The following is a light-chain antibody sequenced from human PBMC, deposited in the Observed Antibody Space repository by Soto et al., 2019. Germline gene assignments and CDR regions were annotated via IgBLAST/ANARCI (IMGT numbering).Light chain of an antibody. V-gene: IGKV3-20*01. CDR1: QSVSNNY. CDR3: QQDGSSPYT. J-gene: IGKJ2*01. Sequence: EIVLTQSPGTLSLSPGERATLSCRASQSVSNNYLAWYQQKPGQAPRLLIYGASSRATGIPDSFSGGGSGTDFTLTISRLEPEDFAVYYCQQDGSSPYTLGQGTK. CDR2: GAS.